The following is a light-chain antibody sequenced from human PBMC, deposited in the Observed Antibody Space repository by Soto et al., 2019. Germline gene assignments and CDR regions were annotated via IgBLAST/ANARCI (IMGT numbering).Light chain of an antibody. V-gene: IGLV2-14*01. J-gene: IGLJ1*01. CDR3: SSYTSSSTLYV. CDR2: EVT. Sequence: SCTGTSSDVGGYNYVSWYKQHPGKAPQLMIYEVTKRPSGVSDRFSGSKSGNTASLTISGLQAEDEADYYCSSYTSSSTLYVFGTGTKV. CDR1: SSDVGGYNY.